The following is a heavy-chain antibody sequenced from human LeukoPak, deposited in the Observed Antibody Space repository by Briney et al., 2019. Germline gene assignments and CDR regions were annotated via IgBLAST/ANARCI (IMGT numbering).Heavy chain of an antibody. D-gene: IGHD1-26*01. CDR1: GGTFSSYA. CDR2: MNPNSGNT. CDR3: ARVVVGARTTPFVY. V-gene: IGHV1-8*02. Sequence: ASVKVSCKASGGTFSSYAISWVRQATGQGLEWMGWMNPNSGNTGYAQKFQGRVTMTRNTSISTAYMELSSLRSEDTAVYYCARVVVGARTTPFVYWGQGTLVTVSS. J-gene: IGHJ4*02.